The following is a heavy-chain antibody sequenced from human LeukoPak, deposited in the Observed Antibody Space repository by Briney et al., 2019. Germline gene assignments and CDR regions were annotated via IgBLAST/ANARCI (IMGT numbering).Heavy chain of an antibody. CDR2: ISAYNGNT. J-gene: IGHJ5*02. V-gene: IGHV1-18*01. Sequence: GASVKVSCKASGYTFTSYGISWVRQAPGQGLEWMGWISAYNGNTNYAQKLQGRVTMTTDTSTSTAYMELRSLRSDDTAVYYCARSRGYCSSTSCYTGLDWFDPWGQGTLVTVSS. CDR1: GYTFTSYG. D-gene: IGHD2-2*02. CDR3: ARSRGYCSSTSCYTGLDWFDP.